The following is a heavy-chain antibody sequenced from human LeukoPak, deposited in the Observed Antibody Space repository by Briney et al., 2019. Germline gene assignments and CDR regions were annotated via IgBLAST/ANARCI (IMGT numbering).Heavy chain of an antibody. CDR2: INHSGSI. J-gene: IGHJ4*02. CDR1: GGSFSGYY. Sequence: PSETLSLTCAVYGGSFSGYYWSWIRQPPGKGLEWIGEINHSGSINYNPSLKSRVTISVDTSKNQFSLKLSSVTAADTAVYYCARRRVRGVIIIHSVFDYWGQGTLVTVSS. CDR3: ARRRVRGVIIIHSVFDY. D-gene: IGHD3-10*01. V-gene: IGHV4-34*01.